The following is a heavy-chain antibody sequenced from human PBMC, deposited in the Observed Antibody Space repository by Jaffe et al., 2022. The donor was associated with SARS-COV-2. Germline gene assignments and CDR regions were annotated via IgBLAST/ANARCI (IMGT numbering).Heavy chain of an antibody. Sequence: QVQLVQSGAEVKKPGASVKVSCKASGYTFTSYYMHWVRQAPGQGLEWMGIINPSGGSTSYAQKLQGRVTMTRDTSTSTVYMELSSLRSEDTAVYYCARVDTVTTGFDYWGQGTLVTVSS. CDR2: INPSGGST. CDR3: ARVDTVTTGFDY. CDR1: GYTFTSYY. V-gene: IGHV1-46*04. D-gene: IGHD4-17*01. J-gene: IGHJ4*02.